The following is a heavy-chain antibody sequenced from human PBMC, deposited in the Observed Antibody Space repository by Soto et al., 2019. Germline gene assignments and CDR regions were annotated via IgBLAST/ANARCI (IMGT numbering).Heavy chain of an antibody. J-gene: IGHJ6*02. D-gene: IGHD3-3*01. V-gene: IGHV1-69*13. Sequence: SVKVSCKASGGTFSSYAISWVRQAPGQGLEWMGGIIPIFGTANYAQKFQGRVTITADESTSTAYMGLSSLRSEDTAVYYCARDLGLDDFWSGYTYYYYGMDVWGQGTTVTSP. CDR1: GGTFSSYA. CDR2: IIPIFGTA. CDR3: ARDLGLDDFWSGYTYYYYGMDV.